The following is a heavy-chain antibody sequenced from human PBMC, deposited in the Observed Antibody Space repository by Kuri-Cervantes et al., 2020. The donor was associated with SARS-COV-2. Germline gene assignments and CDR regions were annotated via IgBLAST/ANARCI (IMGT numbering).Heavy chain of an antibody. V-gene: IGHV3-15*01. CDR3: TTDWVIVVLPAAPSGYSGYEMPDY. Sequence: GESLKIPCAASGFTFSNAWMRWVRQAPGKGLEWVGRIKSKTDGGTTDYAAPVKGRFTISRDDSKNTLYLQMNSLKTEHKAVYYCTTDWVIVVLPAAPSGYSGYEMPDYWCQGTLVTVS. CDR2: IKSKTDGGTT. J-gene: IGHJ4*02. CDR1: GFTFSNAW. D-gene: IGHD2-2*01.